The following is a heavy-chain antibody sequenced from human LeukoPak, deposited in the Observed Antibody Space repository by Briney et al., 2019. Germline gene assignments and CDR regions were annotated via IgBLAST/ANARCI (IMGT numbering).Heavy chain of an antibody. CDR1: GGTFSSYA. Sequence: GASVKVSCKASGGTFSSYAISWVRQAPGQGLEWMGWISAYNGNTNYAQKLQGRVTMTTDTSTSTAYMELRSLRSDDTAVYYCARMTNNEDMDVWGQGTTVTVSS. CDR3: ARMTNNEDMDV. J-gene: IGHJ6*02. D-gene: IGHD4-11*01. V-gene: IGHV1-18*01. CDR2: ISAYNGNT.